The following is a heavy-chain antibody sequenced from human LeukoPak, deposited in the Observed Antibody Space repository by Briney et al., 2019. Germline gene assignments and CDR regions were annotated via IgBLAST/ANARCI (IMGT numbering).Heavy chain of an antibody. D-gene: IGHD3-10*01. J-gene: IGHJ4*02. Sequence: PGRSLRLSCAASGFTFDDYAMHWVRQAPGKGLEWVSGISWNSGSIGYADSVKGRFTISRDNAKNSLYLQMNSLRAEDTALYYCAKGEGGLFSPLDYWGQGTLVTVSS. V-gene: IGHV3-9*01. CDR3: AKGEGGLFSPLDY. CDR1: GFTFDDYA. CDR2: ISWNSGSI.